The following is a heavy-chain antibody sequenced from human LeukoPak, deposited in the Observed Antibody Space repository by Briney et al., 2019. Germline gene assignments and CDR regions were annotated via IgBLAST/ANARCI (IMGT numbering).Heavy chain of an antibody. Sequence: GGSLRLSCAASGFTFSDYAMHWVRQAPGKGLEWVSGISWNSGSIGYADSVKGRFTISRDNAKNSLYLQMNSLRAEDMALYYCAKSFSSYQILDAFDIWGQGTMVTVSS. CDR2: ISWNSGSI. D-gene: IGHD2-2*01. CDR3: AKSFSSYQILDAFDI. J-gene: IGHJ3*02. V-gene: IGHV3-9*03. CDR1: GFTFSDYA.